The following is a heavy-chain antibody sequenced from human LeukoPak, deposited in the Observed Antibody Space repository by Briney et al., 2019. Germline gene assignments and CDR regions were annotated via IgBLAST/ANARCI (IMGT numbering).Heavy chain of an antibody. Sequence: GGSLRLSCAASGFTFSSYSMNWVRQAPGKGLEWVSYISSSGSTIYYADSVKGRFTISRDNAKNSLYLQMNSLRAEDTAVYYCARDPGSGYEEHFDYWGQGTLVTVSS. CDR2: ISSSGSTI. J-gene: IGHJ4*02. D-gene: IGHD5-12*01. CDR3: ARDPGSGYEEHFDY. CDR1: GFTFSSYS. V-gene: IGHV3-48*04.